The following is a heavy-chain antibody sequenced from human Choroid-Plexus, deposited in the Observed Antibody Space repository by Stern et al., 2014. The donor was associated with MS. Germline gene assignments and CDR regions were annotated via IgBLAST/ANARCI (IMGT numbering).Heavy chain of an antibody. CDR2: VSYDGSNK. CDR1: GFTLGSCA. J-gene: IGHJ5*02. CDR3: AKDRQYLTYFFDH. D-gene: IGHD2/OR15-2a*01. Sequence: VQLVESGGGVVQPGRPLRLSCVASGFTLGSCAMHWVRQAPGKGLEWGAGVSYDGSNKYYADSVKGRFTISRENSQNTLYMQMSSLRPEDTAVYYCAKDRQYLTYFFDHWGQGSLVTVSS. V-gene: IGHV3-30*18.